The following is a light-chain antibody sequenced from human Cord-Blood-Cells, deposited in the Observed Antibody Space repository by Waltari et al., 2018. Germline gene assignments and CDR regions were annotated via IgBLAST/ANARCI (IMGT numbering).Light chain of an antibody. V-gene: IGLV3-19*01. J-gene: IGLJ2*01. CDR1: SLGSHY. CDR2: GKN. Sequence: SSELTQDAAVAVALGPPVRIACQGDSLGSHYVSWYQQKPGQARVLVTYGKNNRPSGIPDRFSGSSSGNTASLTITGAQAEDEADYYCNSRDSSGNHVVFGGGTKLTVL. CDR3: NSRDSSGNHVV.